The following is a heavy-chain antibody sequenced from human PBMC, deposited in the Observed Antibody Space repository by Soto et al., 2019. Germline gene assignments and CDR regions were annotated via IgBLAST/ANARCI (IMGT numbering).Heavy chain of an antibody. J-gene: IGHJ6*03. D-gene: IGHD4-17*01. CDR2: MNPNSGNT. Sequence: GASVKVSCKASGYTFTSYDINWVRQATGQGLEWMGWMNPNSGNTGYAQKFQGRVTMTRNTSISTAYMELSSLRSEDTAVYYCAREPSYGDYPGTDYYYYYYMDVWGKGTTVTVSS. V-gene: IGHV1-8*01. CDR3: AREPSYGDYPGTDYYYYYYMDV. CDR1: GYTFTSYD.